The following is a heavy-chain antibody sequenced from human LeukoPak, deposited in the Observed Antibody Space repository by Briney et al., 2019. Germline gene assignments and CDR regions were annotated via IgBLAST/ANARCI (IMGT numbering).Heavy chain of an antibody. CDR3: GRAFPPLRTSSAGDL. J-gene: IGHJ4*02. Sequence: PGGSLRLSCSASGFTFSDYDMNWVRQAPGKGLEWVSSISGLSSYTYYGESVKGRFSISRDNAKNSLYLQMDSLGAEDTATYYCGRAFPPLRTSSAGDLWGQGILVTVSS. D-gene: IGHD3-16*01. CDR1: GFTFSDYD. CDR2: ISGLSSYT. V-gene: IGHV3-21*01.